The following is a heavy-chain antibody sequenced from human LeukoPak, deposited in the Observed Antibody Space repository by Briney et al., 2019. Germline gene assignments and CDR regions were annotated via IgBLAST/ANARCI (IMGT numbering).Heavy chain of an antibody. CDR2: INPNSGGT. CDR3: ARDLTSRITAAGIL. J-gene: IGHJ4*02. CDR1: GYTFTGYY. Sequence: ASVKVSCKASGYTFTGYYIHWVRQAPGQGLEWMGWINPNSGGTNYAQKFQGRVTMTRDMSISTAYMELSRLRSDDTAVYYCARDLTSRITAAGILWGQGTLVTVSS. V-gene: IGHV1-2*02. D-gene: IGHD6-13*01.